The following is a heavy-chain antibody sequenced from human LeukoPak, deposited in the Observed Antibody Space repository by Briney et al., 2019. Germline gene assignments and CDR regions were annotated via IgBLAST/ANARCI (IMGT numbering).Heavy chain of an antibody. CDR3: VQEGPRGLAFDI. CDR2: ISGSGGGT. V-gene: IGHV3-23*01. CDR1: GVTFSSYV. J-gene: IGHJ3*02. Sequence: PGGSLRLSCEASGVTFSSYVMSWVRHAPGKGPEGVSGISGSGGGTYYADSVKGRFAISRDNSKNTLYLQMNSLRAEDTAVYYCVQEGPRGLAFDIWGQGTKVTVSS.